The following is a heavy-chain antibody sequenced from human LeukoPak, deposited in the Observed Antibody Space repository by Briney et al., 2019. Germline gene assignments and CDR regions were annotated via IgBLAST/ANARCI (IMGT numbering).Heavy chain of an antibody. CDR3: ARARIVVVPAATMDY. CDR2: IKQDGSEK. CDR1: GFTFSSYW. V-gene: IGHV3-7*01. J-gene: IGHJ4*02. D-gene: IGHD2-2*01. Sequence: GGSLRLSCAASGFTFSSYWMSWVRQAPGKGLEWVANIKQDGSEKYYVDSVKGRFTISRDNAKNSLYLQMNSLRAEDTAVYYCARARIVVVPAATMDYWGQGTLVTVSS.